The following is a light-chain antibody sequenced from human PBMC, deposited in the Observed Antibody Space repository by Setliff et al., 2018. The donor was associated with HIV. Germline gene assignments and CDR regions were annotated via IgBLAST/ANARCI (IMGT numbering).Light chain of an antibody. V-gene: IGKV3-20*01. CDR2: GAS. CDR1: QFFSSPY. J-gene: IGKJ4*01. CDR3: QQYSSPPLT. Sequence: EIVLTQSPGTLSLSPGETATLSCRTSQFFSSPYLAWYQQKPGKAPRLLIHGASTRATGIPDRFSGSGSGTDFTLTISRLEPEDFAVYYCQQYSSPPLTFGGGTKV.